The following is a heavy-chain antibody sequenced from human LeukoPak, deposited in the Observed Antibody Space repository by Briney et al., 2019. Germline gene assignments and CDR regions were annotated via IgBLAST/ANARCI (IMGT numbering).Heavy chain of an antibody. D-gene: IGHD1-26*01. CDR1: DGSTSSYY. Sequence: PSETLSLTCTVSDGSTSSYYWSWIRQPPGKGLEWIGYIYYSGSTNYNPSLKSRVTISVDTSKNQFSLKLSSVTAADTAVYYCARNGIVGATPYFDYWGQGTLVTVSS. J-gene: IGHJ4*02. CDR2: IYYSGST. CDR3: ARNGIVGATPYFDY. V-gene: IGHV4-59*01.